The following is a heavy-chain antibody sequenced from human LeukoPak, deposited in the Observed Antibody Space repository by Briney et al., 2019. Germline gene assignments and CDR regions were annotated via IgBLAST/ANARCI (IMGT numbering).Heavy chain of an antibody. CDR2: FIHSGST. CDR1: GGSISSSNW. V-gene: IGHV4-4*02. Sequence: PSGTLSLTCAVSGGSISSSNWWSWVPQPPGKGLQWIGEFIHSGSTNYNPSLKSRVTISLDTSKNQFSLKLSSVTAADTAVYYCARGKVKQQLLSKLYYYYMDVWGKGTTVTVSS. J-gene: IGHJ6*03. CDR3: ARGKVKQQLLSKLYYYYMDV. D-gene: IGHD6-13*01.